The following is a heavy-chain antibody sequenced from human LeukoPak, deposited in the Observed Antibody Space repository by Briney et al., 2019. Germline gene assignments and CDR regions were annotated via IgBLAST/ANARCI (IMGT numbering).Heavy chain of an antibody. CDR1: NGSISSYH. Sequence: SETLSLTCTVSNGSISSYHWSWVRQPPGKGLEWIGYILTSGTTNYNPSLKSRPTISVDTSKNQFTLKLSSVTAADTAVYYCARLRVSGSYLYYFDYWGQGTLVNVSS. J-gene: IGHJ4*02. V-gene: IGHV4-4*09. CDR2: ILTSGTT. CDR3: ARLRVSGSYLYYFDY. D-gene: IGHD1-26*01.